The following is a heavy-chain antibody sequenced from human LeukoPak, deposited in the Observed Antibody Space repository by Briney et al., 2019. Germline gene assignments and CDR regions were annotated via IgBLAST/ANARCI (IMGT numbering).Heavy chain of an antibody. V-gene: IGHV3-30*04. CDR3: ARNQPSDH. J-gene: IGHJ4*02. CDR1: GFTFSSYA. CDR2: ISYDGSNK. Sequence: GRSLRLSCAASGFTFSSYAMHWVRQAPGKGLEWVAVISYDGSNKYYADSVKGRFTISRDNSKNTLYLQMNSLRAEDTAVYYCARNQPSDHWGQGTLVTVSS.